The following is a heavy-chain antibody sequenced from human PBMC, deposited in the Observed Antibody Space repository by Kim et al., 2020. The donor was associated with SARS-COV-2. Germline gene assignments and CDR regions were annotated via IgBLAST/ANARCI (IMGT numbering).Heavy chain of an antibody. J-gene: IGHJ5*02. Sequence: GGSLRLSCAASGFTFSSHSMNWVRQAPGKGLEWVSSISSSSSYVYYADSVKGRFTISRDNAKNSLYLQMNSLTAEDTAVYYCARGGSSSSWLNWFDPWGQGTLVTVSS. CDR2: ISSSSSYV. D-gene: IGHD6-13*01. CDR1: GFTFSSHS. V-gene: IGHV3-21*01. CDR3: ARGGSSSSWLNWFDP.